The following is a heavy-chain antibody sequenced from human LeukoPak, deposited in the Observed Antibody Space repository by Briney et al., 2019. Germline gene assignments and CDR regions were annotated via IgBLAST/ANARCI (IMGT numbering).Heavy chain of an antibody. Sequence: PGGSLRLSCAASGFTFSSYAMHWVRQAPGKGLEWVAVISYDGSNKYYADSVKGRFTISRDNSKNTLYLQMNSLRAEDTAVYYCASDMGIAVAGYFDYWGQGTLVTVSS. D-gene: IGHD6-19*01. CDR1: GFTFSSYA. CDR3: ASDMGIAVAGYFDY. V-gene: IGHV3-30-3*01. CDR2: ISYDGSNK. J-gene: IGHJ4*02.